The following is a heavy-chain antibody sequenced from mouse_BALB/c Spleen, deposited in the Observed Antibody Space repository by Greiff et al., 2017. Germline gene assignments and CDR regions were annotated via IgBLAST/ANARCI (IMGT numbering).Heavy chain of an antibody. J-gene: IGHJ1*01. CDR2: IYPGNVNT. D-gene: IGHD2-1*01. CDR1: GYTFTSYY. Sequence: QVQLKQSGPELVKPGASVRISCKASGYTFTSYYIHWVKQRPGQGLEWIGWIYPGNVNTKYNEKFKGKATLTADKSSSTAYMQLSSLTSEDSAVYFCARDYGNYWYFDVWGAGTTVTVSS. V-gene: IGHV1S56*01. CDR3: ARDYGNYWYFDV.